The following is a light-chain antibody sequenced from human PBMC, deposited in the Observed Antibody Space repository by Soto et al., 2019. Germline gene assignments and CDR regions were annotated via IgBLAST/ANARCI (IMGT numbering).Light chain of an antibody. CDR3: QQHYSTPRT. V-gene: IGKV4-1*01. CDR1: QSVLYTSKNKNY. CDR2: WAS. J-gene: IGKJ1*01. Sequence: DIVMTQSPDSLVVSLGERATINCKSSQSVLYTSKNKNYLAWYQQKTGQPPKLLIYWASTRESGVPDRFSGSGSGTDFTLTISSLQAEDVAVYYCQQHYSTPRTFGQGTKVEIK.